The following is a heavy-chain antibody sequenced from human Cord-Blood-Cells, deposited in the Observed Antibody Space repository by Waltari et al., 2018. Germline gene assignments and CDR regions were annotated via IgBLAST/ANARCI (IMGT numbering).Heavy chain of an antibody. D-gene: IGHD7-27*01. J-gene: IGHJ4*02. CDR1: GFTFDVYA. CDR3: ARNWGSDYYFDY. Sequence: EVQLVESGGGLVQPGRSLRLSCAASGFTFDVYAMHWVRQAPGKGLEWVSGISWNSGSIGYADSVKGRFTISRDNAKNSLYLQMNSLRAEDTALYYCARNWGSDYYFDYWGQGTLVTVSS. V-gene: IGHV3-9*01. CDR2: ISWNSGSI.